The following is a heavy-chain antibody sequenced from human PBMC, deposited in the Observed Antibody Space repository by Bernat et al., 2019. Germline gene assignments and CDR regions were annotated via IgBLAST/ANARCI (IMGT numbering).Heavy chain of an antibody. CDR3: ARYWKLPNFDY. V-gene: IGHV3-7*03. CDR2: IKQDGSEK. Sequence: EVQLVESGGGLVQPGGSLRLSCAASGFTFSSYWMSWVRQAPGKGLEWVANIKQDGSEKYYVDSVKGRFTISRDNAKNSLYLQMNSLRAEDTAMYYCARYWKLPNFDYWGQGTLVTVSS. D-gene: IGHD1-1*01. J-gene: IGHJ4*02. CDR1: GFTFSSYW.